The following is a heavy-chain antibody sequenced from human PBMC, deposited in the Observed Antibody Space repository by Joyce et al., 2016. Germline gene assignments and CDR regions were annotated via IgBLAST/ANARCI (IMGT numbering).Heavy chain of an antibody. CDR1: GYILTKLS. Sequence: QVQLVQSGTEVKKPGASVKVSCKVSGYILTKLSMHWVRQAPGKGLEWLGGFNAEDGETTYAQEFQGRVSMAEDTSTDTAYMELSSLTSEDTAVYYCATEYFDSGSYFDCWGQGTLVTVS. V-gene: IGHV1-24*01. D-gene: IGHD3-10*01. CDR2: FNAEDGET. CDR3: ATEYFDSGSYFDC. J-gene: IGHJ5*01.